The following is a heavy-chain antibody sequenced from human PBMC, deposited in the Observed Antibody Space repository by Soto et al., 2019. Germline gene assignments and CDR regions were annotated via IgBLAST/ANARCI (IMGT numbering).Heavy chain of an antibody. CDR1: GFTFSSYG. J-gene: IGHJ4*02. V-gene: IGHV3-30*18. Sequence: PGGSLRLSCAASGFTFSSYGMHWVRQAPGKGLEWVAVISYDGSNKYYAESVKGRFTISRDNSKNTLYLQMNSLRAEDTAVYYCAKEAHDYGDYWGQGTLVTVSS. CDR3: AKEAHDYGDY. CDR2: ISYDGSNK.